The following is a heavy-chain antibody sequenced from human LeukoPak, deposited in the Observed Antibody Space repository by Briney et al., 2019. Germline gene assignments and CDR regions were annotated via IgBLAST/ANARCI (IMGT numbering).Heavy chain of an antibody. D-gene: IGHD1-26*01. J-gene: IGHJ6*03. CDR1: GFTFSTYT. V-gene: IGHV3-21*01. CDR2: ISSSTSYI. Sequence: GGSLRLSCAASGFTFSTYTMNWVRQAPGKGLEWVSSISSSTSYIYYADSVKGRFTISRDNAKNSLSLQMNSLRAEDTAVYFCARGRGYYMDVWGKGTTVTISS. CDR3: ARGRGYYMDV.